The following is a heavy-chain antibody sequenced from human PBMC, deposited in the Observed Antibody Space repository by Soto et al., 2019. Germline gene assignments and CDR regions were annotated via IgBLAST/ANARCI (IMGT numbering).Heavy chain of an antibody. CDR1: GYTFTSYD. V-gene: IGHV1-8*01. CDR3: ARERTGSASMDV. J-gene: IGHJ6*02. Sequence: QVQLVQSGAEVKKPGASVKVSCKASGYTFTSYDINWVRQATGQGLAWMGWMNPNSGNTGYAQKFQCRGTTTRNTSIITAYVEVSSLRSEDTAVYYCARERTGSASMDVWGQGTTVPVSS. D-gene: IGHD1-1*01. CDR2: MNPNSGNT.